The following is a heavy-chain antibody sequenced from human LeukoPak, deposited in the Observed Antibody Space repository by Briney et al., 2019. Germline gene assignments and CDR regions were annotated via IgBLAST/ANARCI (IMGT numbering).Heavy chain of an antibody. CDR1: GGSFSGYY. J-gene: IGHJ4*02. Sequence: SETLSLTCAVYGGSFSGYYWSWIRQPPGKGLEWIGEINHSGSTNYNPSLKSRVTISVDTSKNQFSLKLSSVTAADTAVYYCARRRRYDRGVDYWGQGTLVTVSS. CDR3: ARRRRYDRGVDY. V-gene: IGHV4-34*01. CDR2: INHSGST. D-gene: IGHD1-14*01.